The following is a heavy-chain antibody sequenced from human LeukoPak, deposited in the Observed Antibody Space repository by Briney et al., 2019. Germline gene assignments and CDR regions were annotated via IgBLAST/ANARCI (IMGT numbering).Heavy chain of an antibody. D-gene: IGHD6-13*01. CDR2: ISAYNGNI. V-gene: IGHV1-18*01. CDR3: ARDSRAGTSIPYYYYGMDV. Sequence: ASVKVSCKASGYTFTSYGISWVRQAPGQGLEWMGWISAYNGNINYAQKFQGRVTITADKSTSTAYMELSSLRSEDTAVYYCARDSRAGTSIPYYYYGMDVWGQGTTVTVSS. CDR1: GYTFTSYG. J-gene: IGHJ6*02.